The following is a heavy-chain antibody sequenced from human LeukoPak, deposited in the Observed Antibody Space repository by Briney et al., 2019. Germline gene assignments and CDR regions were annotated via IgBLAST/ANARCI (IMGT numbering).Heavy chain of an antibody. V-gene: IGHV3-66*01. CDR3: ARSNCSSCYLGVWYYFDY. CDR2: IYSGGST. D-gene: IGHD6-13*01. Sequence: PGGSLRLSCAASGLTVSSNYMSWVRQAPGKGLEWVSVIYSGGSTYYADSVKGRFTISRDNSKNTLFLQMNGLRADDTAMYYCARSNCSSCYLGVWYYFDYWGQGTLVTVSS. CDR1: GLTVSSNY. J-gene: IGHJ4*02.